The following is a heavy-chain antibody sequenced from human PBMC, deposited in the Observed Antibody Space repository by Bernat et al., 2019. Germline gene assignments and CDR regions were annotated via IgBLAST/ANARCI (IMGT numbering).Heavy chain of an antibody. D-gene: IGHD3-22*01. CDR2: TYYSGST. J-gene: IGHJ4*02. Sequence: QVQLQESGPGLVKPSQTLSLTCTVSGGTISSGDYYWSWIRQPPGKGLEWIGYTYYSGSTYYNPSLKSRVTISVDMSKNQFSLKLSSVTAADTAVYYCARGDDSSGYYAAIDYWGQGTLVTVSS. CDR3: ARGDDSSGYYAAIDY. CDR1: GGTISSGDYY. V-gene: IGHV4-30-4*01.